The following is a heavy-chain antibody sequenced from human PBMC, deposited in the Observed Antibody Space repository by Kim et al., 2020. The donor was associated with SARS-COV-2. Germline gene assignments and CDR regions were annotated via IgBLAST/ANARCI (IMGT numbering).Heavy chain of an antibody. V-gene: IGHV3-7*01. CDR1: GFTFSSYW. CDR2: IKQDGSEK. Sequence: GGSLRLSCAASGFTFSSYWMSWVRQAPGKGLEWVANIKQDGSEKYYVDSVKGRFTISRDNAKNSLYLQMNSLRAEDTAVYYCAREKSLMGAPRAYAFDIWGQGTMVTVSS. CDR3: AREKSLMGAPRAYAFDI. J-gene: IGHJ3*02. D-gene: IGHD1-26*01.